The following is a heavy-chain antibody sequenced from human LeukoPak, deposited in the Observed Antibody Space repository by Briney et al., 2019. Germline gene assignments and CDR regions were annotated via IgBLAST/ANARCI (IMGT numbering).Heavy chain of an antibody. Sequence: GGSLRLSCAASGLTFSSYAMTWVRQAPGKGLEWVSGISGSGGSTYYADSVKGRLTISRDNSKNTLYLQMNSLRAEDTAMYYCAKDQAYYDILTGYDYWGQGTLVTVSS. CDR2: ISGSGGST. J-gene: IGHJ4*02. D-gene: IGHD3-9*01. CDR1: GLTFSSYA. V-gene: IGHV3-23*01. CDR3: AKDQAYYDILTGYDY.